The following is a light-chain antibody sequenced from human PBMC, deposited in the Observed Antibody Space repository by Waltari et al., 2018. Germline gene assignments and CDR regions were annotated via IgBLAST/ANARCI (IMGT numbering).Light chain of an antibody. CDR2: DDS. V-gene: IGLV3-21*02. Sequence: SYVLTQPPSVSVAPGQTARITCGGNNIGSKSVHWYQQKPGQAPVLVVYDDSDRPSGSPGRFSGSNSGNTATLTISRVEAGDEADYYGQVWDSSSAHVVFGGGTKLTVL. CDR1: NIGSKS. J-gene: IGLJ2*01. CDR3: QVWDSSSAHVV.